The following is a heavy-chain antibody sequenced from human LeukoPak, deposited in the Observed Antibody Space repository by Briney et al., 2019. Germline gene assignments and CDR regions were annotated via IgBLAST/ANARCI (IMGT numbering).Heavy chain of an antibody. CDR2: IYSSGST. V-gene: IGHV4-4*07. Sequence: SETLSLTCSVSGVSLDEYYWYWIRQSAGKRMEWIGRIYSSGSTNYSPSLKSRVTMSIDTSKRHLSLKLSSVTAADTGFYYCARLNGDGFDIWGQGTKVTVSS. CDR3: ARLNGDGFDI. CDR1: GVSLDEYY. D-gene: IGHD2-8*01. J-gene: IGHJ3*02.